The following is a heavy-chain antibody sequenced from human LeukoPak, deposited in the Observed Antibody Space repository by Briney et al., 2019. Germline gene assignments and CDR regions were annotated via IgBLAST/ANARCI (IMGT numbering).Heavy chain of an antibody. D-gene: IGHD3-3*01. V-gene: IGHV4-38-2*02. Sequence: SETLSLTCTVSGYSISSGYYWGWLRQPPGKGLEWIGSIYHSGSNYYNSSLKRRVTISVNTTKNQFSLKLSSVTSADTAVYHCARHRSSWEMDVWGKGTTVTVSS. CDR2: IYHSGSN. CDR1: GYSISSGYY. J-gene: IGHJ6*04. CDR3: ARHRSSWEMDV.